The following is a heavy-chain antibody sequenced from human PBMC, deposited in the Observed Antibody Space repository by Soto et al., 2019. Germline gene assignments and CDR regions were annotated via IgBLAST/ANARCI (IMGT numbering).Heavy chain of an antibody. Sequence: QVQLVESGGGVVQPGRSLRLSCAASGFTFSSYGMHWVRQAPGKGLEWVAVISYDGSNKYYADSVKGRFTISRDNSKNTLYLQMNSLRAEDTAVYYCAKDLGWQQWLVRGPFDYWGQGTLVTVSS. V-gene: IGHV3-30*18. CDR2: ISYDGSNK. J-gene: IGHJ4*02. CDR1: GFTFSSYG. CDR3: AKDLGWQQWLVRGPFDY. D-gene: IGHD6-19*01.